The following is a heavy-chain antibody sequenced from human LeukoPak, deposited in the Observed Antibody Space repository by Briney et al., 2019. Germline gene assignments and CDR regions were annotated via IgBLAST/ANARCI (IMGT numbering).Heavy chain of an antibody. V-gene: IGHV1-8*01. CDR2: MDPRSDNT. CDR1: GYTFTSYD. Sequence: VASVKVSCKASGYTFTSYDINWVRQATGQGLEWMGWMDPRSDNTGYAQKFQGRVTMTRDTSISTAYLELSSLRSEDTAVYYCARVPPYSSGVSIDYWGQGTPVTVSS. J-gene: IGHJ4*02. CDR3: ARVPPYSSGVSIDY. D-gene: IGHD6-19*01.